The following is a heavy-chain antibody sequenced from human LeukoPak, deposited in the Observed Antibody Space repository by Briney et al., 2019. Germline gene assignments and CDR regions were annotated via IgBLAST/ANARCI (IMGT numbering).Heavy chain of an antibody. D-gene: IGHD2-2*01. CDR3: VTYCSSTSCYPRGFDT. CDR2: ISSNGGST. V-gene: IGHV3-64D*06. CDR1: GFTFSSNA. J-gene: IGHJ3*02. Sequence: PGGSLRLSCSASGFTFSSNAMHWVRQAPGKGLEYVSGISSNGGSTYYPDSVKGRFTISRDNPKNTLYLQMSSLRTEDTAVYYCVTYCSSTSCYPRGFDTWGQGTMVTVSS.